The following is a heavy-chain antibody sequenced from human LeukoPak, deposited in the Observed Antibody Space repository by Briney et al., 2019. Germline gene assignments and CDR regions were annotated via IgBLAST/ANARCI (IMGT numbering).Heavy chain of an antibody. CDR3: ARADWGDMITFGGVIVTPDY. D-gene: IGHD3-16*02. CDR1: GYTFTSYG. Sequence: ASVKVSCKASGYTFTSYGISWVRQAPGQGLEWMGWISAYNGNTNYAQKLQGRVTMTTDTSTSTAYMELRSLRSDDTAVYYCARADWGDMITFGGVIVTPDYWGQGTLVTVSS. V-gene: IGHV1-18*01. J-gene: IGHJ4*02. CDR2: ISAYNGNT.